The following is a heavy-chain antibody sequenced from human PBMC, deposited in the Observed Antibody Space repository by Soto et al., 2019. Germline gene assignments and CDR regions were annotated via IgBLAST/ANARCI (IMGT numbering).Heavy chain of an antibody. CDR1: GYTFTSYA. J-gene: IGHJ6*03. V-gene: IGHV1-3*01. CDR3: ASLYSSSSSSYMDV. Sequence: QVQLVQSGAEVKKPGASVKVSCKASGYTFTSYAMHWVRQAPGQRLEWMGWINAGNGNTKYSQKFQGRVTITRDTSASTDYMELSSLRSEDTAVYYCASLYSSSSSSYMDVWGKGTTVTVSS. CDR2: INAGNGNT. D-gene: IGHD6-6*01.